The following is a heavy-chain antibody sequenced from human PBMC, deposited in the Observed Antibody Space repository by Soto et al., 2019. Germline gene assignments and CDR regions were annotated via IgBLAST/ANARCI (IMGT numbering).Heavy chain of an antibody. CDR2: ISGSGGST. Sequence: GGSLRLSCAASGFTFSGYTMSWVRQAPGKGLEWVSAISGSGGSTYYADSVKGRFTISRDNPKSTLYLQMNSLRAEDTAVYYCAKDPSSIVVVPAAIPYWGQGTLVTVSS. D-gene: IGHD2-2*01. V-gene: IGHV3-23*01. J-gene: IGHJ4*02. CDR1: GFTFSGYT. CDR3: AKDPSSIVVVPAAIPY.